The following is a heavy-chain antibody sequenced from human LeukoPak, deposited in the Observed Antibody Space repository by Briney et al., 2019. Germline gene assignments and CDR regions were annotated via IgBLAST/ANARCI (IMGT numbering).Heavy chain of an antibody. CDR3: ARDLSLYCSGGSCYSLNY. D-gene: IGHD2-15*01. V-gene: IGHV3-48*04. CDR1: GFTFSSYS. Sequence: GGSLRLSCTASGFTFSSYSMNWVRQAPGKGREGVSYISRSGSTIYYTDSVKGRFTISRDNAKNSLYLQMNSLRAEDTAVYYCARDLSLYCSGGSCYSLNYWGQGTLVTVSS. CDR2: ISRSGSTI. J-gene: IGHJ4*02.